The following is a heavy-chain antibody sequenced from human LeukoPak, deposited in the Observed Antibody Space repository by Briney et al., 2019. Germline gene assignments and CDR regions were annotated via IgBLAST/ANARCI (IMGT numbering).Heavy chain of an antibody. V-gene: IGHV3-30-3*01. CDR3: AKEYSSSGYFDY. J-gene: IGHJ4*02. CDR1: GFTFSAYS. D-gene: IGHD6-6*01. CDR2: ISYDGHSK. Sequence: GRSLKLSCSASGFTFSAYSAHWVRQAPGKGLEWVALISYDGHSKTYADSVKGRFTISRDNSKNTLYLQMNSLRAEDTAVYYCAKEYSSSGYFDYWGQGTLVTVSS.